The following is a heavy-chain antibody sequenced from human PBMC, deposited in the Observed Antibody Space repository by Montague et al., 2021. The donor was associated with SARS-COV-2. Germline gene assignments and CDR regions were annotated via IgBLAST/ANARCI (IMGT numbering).Heavy chain of an antibody. Sequence: SETLSLTCAVISGSLRNYYWSRIRQPPGKGLEWIGEIRLPGGSNYNPSLKGRVTISLDTSNNQVSLSLNSVTAADTAVYYCAGAGSQRFFEFWGRGTLVTVSS. CDR1: SGSLRNYY. D-gene: IGHD1-1*01. J-gene: IGHJ2*01. CDR3: AGAGSQRFFEF. CDR2: IRLPGGS. V-gene: IGHV4-34*01.